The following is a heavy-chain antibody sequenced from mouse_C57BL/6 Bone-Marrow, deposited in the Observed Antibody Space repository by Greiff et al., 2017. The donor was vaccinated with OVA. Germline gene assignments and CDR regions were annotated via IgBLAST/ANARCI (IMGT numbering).Heavy chain of an antibody. CDR3: AKRDDGQGFAY. CDR2: IWGGGST. J-gene: IGHJ3*01. CDR1: GFSLTSYG. V-gene: IGHV2-9*01. Sequence: VQLQQSGPGLVAPSQSLSITCTVSGFSLTSYGVDWVRQPPGKGLEWLGVIWGGGSTNYTSALMSSLSISQDNSKSQVFLKMNSLQTDDTAKYYCAKRDDGQGFAYWGQGTLVTVSA. D-gene: IGHD2-3*01.